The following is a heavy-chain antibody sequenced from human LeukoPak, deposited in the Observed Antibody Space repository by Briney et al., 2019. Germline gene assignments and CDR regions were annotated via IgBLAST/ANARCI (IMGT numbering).Heavy chain of an antibody. J-gene: IGHJ4*02. D-gene: IGHD5-24*01. Sequence: VASVKVSCKASGGTFSSYAISWVRQAPGQGLEWMGGIIPIFGTANYAQKFQGRVTITADESTSTAYMELSSLRSEDTAVYYCATSRDGYNGDFDYWGQGTLVTVSS. CDR3: ATSRDGYNGDFDY. V-gene: IGHV1-69*13. CDR1: GGTFSSYA. CDR2: IIPIFGTA.